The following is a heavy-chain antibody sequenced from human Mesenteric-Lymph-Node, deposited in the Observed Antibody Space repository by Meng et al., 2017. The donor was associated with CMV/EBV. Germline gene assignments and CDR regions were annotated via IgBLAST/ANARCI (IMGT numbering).Heavy chain of an antibody. J-gene: IGHJ4*02. CDR1: GFTFSNYG. D-gene: IGHD3-10*01. Sequence: ESLKISCAASGFTFSNYGMTWVRQAPRRGLEWVSIIGHSGTSTYYADSVRGRFTVSRDNSKNTLYLQMNSLRVEDTAIYYCAKRYGSGSFDYWGQGTLVTVSS. CDR3: AKRYGSGSFDY. V-gene: IGHV3-23*01. CDR2: IGHSGTST.